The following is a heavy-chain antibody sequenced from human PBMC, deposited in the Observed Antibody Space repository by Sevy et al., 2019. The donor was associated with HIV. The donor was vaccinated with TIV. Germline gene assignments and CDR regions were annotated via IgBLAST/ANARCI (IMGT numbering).Heavy chain of an antibody. D-gene: IGHD1-26*01. CDR2: IYYSGST. CDR3: ARLGVSGSYYYYYYMDV. CDR1: GGSISSYY. V-gene: IGHV4-59*08. J-gene: IGHJ6*03. Sequence: SETLSLTCTVSGGSISSYYWSWIRQPPGKGLEWIGYIYYSGSTNYNPSLKSRVTISVDTSKNQFSLKPSSVTAADTAVYYCARLGVSGSYYYYYYMDVWGKGTTVTVSS.